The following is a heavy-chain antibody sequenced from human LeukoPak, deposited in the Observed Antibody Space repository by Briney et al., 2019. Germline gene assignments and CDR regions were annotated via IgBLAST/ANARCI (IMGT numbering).Heavy chain of an antibody. D-gene: IGHD3-16*01. J-gene: IGHJ4*02. CDR3: ARLITASTSSDVRIES. Sequence: SETLSLTCTVSGVSVRTMSSYWSWIRQPPGEGPQWIGYVPYNGQPYYMPSLRSRVTISADMSKNQFSLQLKSVSAADTAVYYCARLITASTSSDVRIESWGQGTLVIVSS. CDR1: GVSVRTMSSY. V-gene: IGHV4-39*07. CDR2: VPYNGQP.